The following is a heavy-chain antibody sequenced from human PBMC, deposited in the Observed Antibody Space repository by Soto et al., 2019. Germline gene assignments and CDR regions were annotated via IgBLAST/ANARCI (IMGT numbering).Heavy chain of an antibody. J-gene: IGHJ3*02. CDR1: GYTFTSYA. V-gene: IGHV1-3*01. Sequence: VASVKVSCKASGYTFTSYAMHWVRQAPGQRLEWMGWINAGNGNTKYSQKFQGRVTITRDTSASTAYMELSSLRSEDTAVYYCARDGYDFWSGYYDAFDIWGQGTMVTVSS. D-gene: IGHD3-3*01. CDR2: INAGNGNT. CDR3: ARDGYDFWSGYYDAFDI.